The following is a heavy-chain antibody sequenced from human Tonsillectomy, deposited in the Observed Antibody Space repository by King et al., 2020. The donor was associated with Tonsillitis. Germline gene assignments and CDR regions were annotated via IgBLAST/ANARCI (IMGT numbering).Heavy chain of an antibody. D-gene: IGHD1-26*01. CDR3: ARERGMVIPGNFFDY. V-gene: IGHV1-18*01. Sequence: VQLVQSGAEVKKPGASVRVSCKASGYTFTSYFISWVRQAPGQGLEWMGWISVYNGNANYAQKFQGRVSMTTDTSTSTAYMELRSLRSDDTAIYYCARERGMVIPGNFFDYWGQGTLVTVSS. CDR1: GYTFTSYF. J-gene: IGHJ4*02. CDR2: ISVYNGNA.